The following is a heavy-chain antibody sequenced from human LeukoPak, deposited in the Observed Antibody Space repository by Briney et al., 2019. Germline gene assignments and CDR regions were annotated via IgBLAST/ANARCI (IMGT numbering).Heavy chain of an antibody. CDR1: GFTFSTYA. V-gene: IGHV3-23*01. J-gene: IGHJ4*02. D-gene: IGHD3-22*01. CDR2: ISGSGDST. CDR3: AKDMGRRYYYDSSEFDY. Sequence: GGSLRLSCAASGFTFSTYAVNWVRQAPGKGLEWVSTISGSGDSTYYADSVKGRFTISRDNSKNTLYLQMNSLRAEDTAVYYCAKDMGRRYYYDSSEFDYWGQGTLVTVSS.